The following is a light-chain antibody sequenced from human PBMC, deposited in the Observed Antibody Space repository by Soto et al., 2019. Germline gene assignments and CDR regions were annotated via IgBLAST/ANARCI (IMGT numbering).Light chain of an antibody. CDR1: QSVSSN. J-gene: IGKJ3*01. CDR3: QQYNNWPPSFT. CDR2: GAS. Sequence: EIVMTQSPAILSVSPGERATLSCRASQSVSSNLAWYQQKPGQAPRLLIYGASTRATGIPARFSGSGSGTEFTLTISSLQSEDFAVYYCQQYNNWPPSFTFGPGTKVDIK. V-gene: IGKV3-15*01.